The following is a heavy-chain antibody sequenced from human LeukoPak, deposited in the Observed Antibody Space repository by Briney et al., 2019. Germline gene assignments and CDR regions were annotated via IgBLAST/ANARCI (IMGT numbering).Heavy chain of an antibody. CDR2: ISAYNGNT. J-gene: IGHJ5*02. Sequence: ASVKVSCKASGYTFTSYGISWVRQAPGQGLEWMGWISAYNGNTNYAQKLQGRVTMTTDTSTSTAYIELRSLRSDDTAVYYCARARYSSSSNWFDPWGQGTLVTVSS. CDR3: ARARYSSSSNWFDP. V-gene: IGHV1-18*01. D-gene: IGHD6-13*01. CDR1: GYTFTSYG.